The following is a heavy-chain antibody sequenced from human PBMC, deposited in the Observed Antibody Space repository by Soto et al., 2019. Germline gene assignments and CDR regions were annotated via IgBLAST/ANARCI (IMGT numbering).Heavy chain of an antibody. CDR3: AKAAYYYDRSGYYDNWVWDY. CDR2: ISGSGGNT. Sequence: GGSLRLSCAASGFTFSSYGVSWVRQAPGKGLEWVSGISGSGGNTYYADSVKGRFTISRDNSKNTLYLQMNSLRAEDTAVYYCAKAAYYYDRSGYYDNWVWDYWGQGTLVTVSS. V-gene: IGHV3-23*01. J-gene: IGHJ4*02. CDR1: GFTFSSYG. D-gene: IGHD3-22*01.